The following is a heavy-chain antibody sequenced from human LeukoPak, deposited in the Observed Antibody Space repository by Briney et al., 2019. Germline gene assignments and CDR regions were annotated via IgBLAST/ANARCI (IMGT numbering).Heavy chain of an antibody. V-gene: IGHV3-23*01. D-gene: IGHD6-19*01. J-gene: IGHJ4*02. CDR1: GFTFSSYA. Sequence: GGSLRLSCAASGFTFSSYAMSWVSQAPGKGLEWVSAISGSGGSTYYADSVKGRFTISRDNSKNTLYLQMNSLRAEDTAVYYCANGAVAGTGPDYWGQGTLVTVSS. CDR3: ANGAVAGTGPDY. CDR2: ISGSGGST.